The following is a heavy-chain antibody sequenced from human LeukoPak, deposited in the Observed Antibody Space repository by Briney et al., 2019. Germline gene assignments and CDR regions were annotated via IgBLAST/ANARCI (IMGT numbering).Heavy chain of an antibody. V-gene: IGHV4-39*07. J-gene: IGHJ4*02. Sequence: KPSETLSLTCTVSGGSISSSSYYWGWIRQPPGKGLEWIGSIYYSVSTYYNPSLKSRVTISVDTSKNRFSLKLSSVTAADTAVYYCARVPTVTFFDYWGQGTLVTVSS. CDR1: GGSISSSSYY. D-gene: IGHD4-17*01. CDR2: IYYSVST. CDR3: ARVPTVTFFDY.